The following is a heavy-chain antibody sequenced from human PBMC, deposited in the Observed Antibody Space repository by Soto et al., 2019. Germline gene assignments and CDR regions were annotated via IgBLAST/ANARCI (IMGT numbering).Heavy chain of an antibody. CDR3: ARVPTTVGQFTLGY. J-gene: IGHJ4*02. CDR2: ISSSGTTI. D-gene: IGHD4-4*01. Sequence: GGSLRLSCAASGFTFSDYYMSWIRQAPGKGLEWVSYISSSGTTIYYSDSVKGRFTISRDNAKNSLYLQMNSLRAEDTALYYCARVPTTVGQFTLGYWGQGTLVTVSS. V-gene: IGHV3-11*01. CDR1: GFTFSDYY.